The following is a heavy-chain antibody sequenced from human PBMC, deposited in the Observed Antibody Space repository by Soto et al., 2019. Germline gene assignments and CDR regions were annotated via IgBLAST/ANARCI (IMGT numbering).Heavy chain of an antibody. V-gene: IGHV4-59*01. Sequence: PSETLSLTCNVSGGSISSYYWSWIRQPPGKGLEWIGYIYYSGSTNYNPSLKSRVTISVDTSKNQFSLKLSSVTAADTAVYYCARDQGVGSMFIAYYGMDVWGQGTTVTVSS. CDR2: IYYSGST. CDR1: GGSISSYY. J-gene: IGHJ6*02. D-gene: IGHD3-10*02. CDR3: ARDQGVGSMFIAYYGMDV.